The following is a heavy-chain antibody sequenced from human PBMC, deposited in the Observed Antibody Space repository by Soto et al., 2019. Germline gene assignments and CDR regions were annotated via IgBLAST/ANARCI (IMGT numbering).Heavy chain of an antibody. Sequence: PGGCPRIGCAASGLTFSTYDMHWVRQFTGKGLEWVSAIGTAGDTYYPGSVKGRFTISRENAKNSLYLQMNSLRAGDTAVYYCARIRRDSGYYFDYWGQRILVTVSS. CDR2: IGTAGDT. J-gene: IGHJ4*02. CDR3: ARIRRDSGYYFDY. CDR1: GLTFSTYD. V-gene: IGHV3-13*01. D-gene: IGHD3-22*01.